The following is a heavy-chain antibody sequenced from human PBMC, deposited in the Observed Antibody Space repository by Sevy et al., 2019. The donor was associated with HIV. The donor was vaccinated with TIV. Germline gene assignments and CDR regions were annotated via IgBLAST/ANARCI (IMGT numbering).Heavy chain of an antibody. D-gene: IGHD5-12*01. J-gene: IGHJ3*02. Sequence: LSLTCAASGFSFSSYWMRWVRQAPGKGLEWVANIKQDGSEKYYVDSVKGRFTISRDDAKNSLYLQMNSLRVEDTAVYYCARVGSAPKEDSGYEDALDIWGQGTMVTVSS. V-gene: IGHV3-7*01. CDR2: IKQDGSEK. CDR1: GFSFSSYW. CDR3: ARVGSAPKEDSGYEDALDI.